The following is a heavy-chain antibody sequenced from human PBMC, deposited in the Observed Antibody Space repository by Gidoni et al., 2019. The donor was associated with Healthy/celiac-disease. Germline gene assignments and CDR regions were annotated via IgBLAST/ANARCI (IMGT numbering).Heavy chain of an antibody. CDR2: INHSGST. CDR1: GGSFSGYY. D-gene: IGHD3-3*01. J-gene: IGHJ1*01. V-gene: IGHV4-34*01. Sequence: QVQLQQWGAGLLKPSETLSLTCAVYGGSFSGYYWSWIRQPPGKGLEWIGEINHSGSTNYNPSLKSRVTISVDTSKNQFSLKLSSVTAADTAVYYCARVNYDFWSGRPTGEFQHWGQGTLVTVSS. CDR3: ARVNYDFWSGRPTGEFQH.